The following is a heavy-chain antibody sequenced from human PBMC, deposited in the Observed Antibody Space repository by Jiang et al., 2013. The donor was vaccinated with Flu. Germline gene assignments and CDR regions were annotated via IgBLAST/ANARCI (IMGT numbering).Heavy chain of an antibody. CDR3: ARESLGSVRAPAFDI. CDR1: GGSISSYY. Sequence: KPSETLSLTCTVSGGSISSYYWSWIRQPPGKGLEWIGYIYYSGSTNYNPSLKSRVTISVDTSKNQFSLKLSSVTAADTAVYYCARESLGSVRAPAFDIWGQGTMVTVSS. V-gene: IGHV4-59*01. D-gene: IGHD1-26*01. CDR2: IYYSGST. J-gene: IGHJ3*02.